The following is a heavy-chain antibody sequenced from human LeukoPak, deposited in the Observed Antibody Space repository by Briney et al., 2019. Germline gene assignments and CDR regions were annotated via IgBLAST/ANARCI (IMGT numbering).Heavy chain of an antibody. CDR2: ISGSGGST. J-gene: IGHJ4*02. CDR3: AKKANILTGYPSG. Sequence: GGSLRLSCAASGLTFSSYAMSWVRQAPGKGLEWVSGISGSGGSTYYADSVKGRLTISRDNSKNTLYLQMNSLRAEDTAVYYCAKKANILTGYPSGWGQGTLVTVSS. D-gene: IGHD3-9*01. CDR1: GLTFSSYA. V-gene: IGHV3-23*01.